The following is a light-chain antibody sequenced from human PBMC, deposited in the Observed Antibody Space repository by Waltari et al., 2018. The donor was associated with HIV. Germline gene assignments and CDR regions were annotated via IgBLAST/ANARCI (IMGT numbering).Light chain of an antibody. Sequence: EVVMTQSPATLSVSLGEGATLSCRASQSVSSNLAWYQQKPGQAPRLLIYGSSTRATGISARFSVSGSGTDFTLTISSLQSEDFAVYYCQQFNNWPFTFGQGTKLEIK. CDR3: QQFNNWPFT. J-gene: IGKJ2*01. CDR2: GSS. V-gene: IGKV3-15*01. CDR1: QSVSSN.